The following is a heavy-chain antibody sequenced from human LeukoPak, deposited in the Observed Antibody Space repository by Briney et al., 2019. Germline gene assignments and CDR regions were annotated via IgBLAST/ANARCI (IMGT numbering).Heavy chain of an antibody. Sequence: GTSVKVSCKASGYTFTSYGISWVRQAPGQGLEWMGWISAFSGNTNYAQNLQGRVTLTTDTSTSTAYTELRSLRSEDTAVYYCARVVTPRYCSTTSCYWKGWFDPWGQGTLVTVSS. CDR3: ARVVTPRYCSTTSCYWKGWFDP. CDR1: GYTFTSYG. V-gene: IGHV1-18*01. CDR2: ISAFSGNT. D-gene: IGHD2-2*01. J-gene: IGHJ5*02.